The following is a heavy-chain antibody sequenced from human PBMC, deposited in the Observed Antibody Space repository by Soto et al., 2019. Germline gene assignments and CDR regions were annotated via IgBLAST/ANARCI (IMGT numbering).Heavy chain of an antibody. Sequence: PGESLKISCXGFGSSFYSYWIGWVRQMPGKGLEWMGIVNPGDSDARYSPSFQGQVTISADKTITTAFLQWSSLKASDTAIYYCARRVGDYFDYWGQGTLVTVSS. CDR2: VNPGDSDA. CDR1: GSSFYSYW. V-gene: IGHV5-51*01. J-gene: IGHJ4*02. D-gene: IGHD3-16*01. CDR3: ARRVGDYFDY.